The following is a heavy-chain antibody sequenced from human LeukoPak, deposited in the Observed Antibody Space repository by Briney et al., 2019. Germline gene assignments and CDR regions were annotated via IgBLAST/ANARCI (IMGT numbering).Heavy chain of an antibody. CDR2: IKQDGSEK. J-gene: IGHJ4*02. CDR3: ARDLRSPPY. V-gene: IGHV3-7*01. Sequence: GGSLRLSCAASGFTFSSYWKSWVRQAPGKGLEWVANIKQDGSEKYYVDSVKGRFTISRDNAKNSLYLQMNSLRAEDTAVYYCARDLRSPPYWGQGTLVTVSS. CDR1: GFTFSSYW. D-gene: IGHD3-10*01.